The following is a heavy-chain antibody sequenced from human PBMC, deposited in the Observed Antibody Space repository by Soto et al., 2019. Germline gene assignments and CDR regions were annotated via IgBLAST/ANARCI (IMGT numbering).Heavy chain of an antibody. CDR2: ISWNSGSI. V-gene: IGHV3-9*01. J-gene: IGHJ6*02. Sequence: EVQLVESGGGLVQPGRSLRLSCAASGFTFDDYAMHWVRQAPGKGLEWVSGISWNSGSIGYADPVKGRFTISRDNAKNSLYLQMNSLRAEDTALYYCAKDPNWNYGNGMDVWGQGTTVTVSS. D-gene: IGHD1-7*01. CDR3: AKDPNWNYGNGMDV. CDR1: GFTFDDYA.